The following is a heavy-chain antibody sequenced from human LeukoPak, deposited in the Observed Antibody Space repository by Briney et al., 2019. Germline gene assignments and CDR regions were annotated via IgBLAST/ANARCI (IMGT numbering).Heavy chain of an antibody. D-gene: IGHD3-10*01. CDR2: IYTSGST. Sequence: PSETLSLTCTVSGGSISSYYWSWIRQPPGKGLEWIGRIYTSGSTNYNPSLKSRVTISVDTSKNQFSLKLSSVTAADTAVYYCARGPLWFGESNYYYYYMDVWGKGPRSPSP. V-gene: IGHV4-4*08. J-gene: IGHJ6*03. CDR1: GGSISSYY. CDR3: ARGPLWFGESNYYYYYMDV.